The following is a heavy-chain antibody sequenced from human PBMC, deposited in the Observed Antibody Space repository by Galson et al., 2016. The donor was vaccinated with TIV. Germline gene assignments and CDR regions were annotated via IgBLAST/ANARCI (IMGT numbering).Heavy chain of an antibody. V-gene: IGHV1-18*01. Sequence: SVKVSCKGSGYRFNTYGISWVRQAPGQGLEWVAWISMSNGNTQYAPHLRDRVTLSEDISTSTVYLELRSLRSDDTAVYYCAREADTSGYYSLRDYNGMGVWGQGTPVIVSS. D-gene: IGHD3-22*01. J-gene: IGHJ6*02. CDR3: AREADTSGYYSLRDYNGMGV. CDR2: ISMSNGNT. CDR1: GYRFNTYG.